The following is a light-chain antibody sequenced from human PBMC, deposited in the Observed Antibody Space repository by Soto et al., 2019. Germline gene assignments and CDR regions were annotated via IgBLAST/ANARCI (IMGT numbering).Light chain of an antibody. V-gene: IGLV2-8*01. CDR2: DVS. Sequence: QSALTQPPSASGSPGQSVTISCTGTSSDVGAYNYVSWYQQHPGKAPKLMIYDVSKRPSGVPYRFSGSKSGNAASLTVSGLQGEDEADYYCGAWDDSLSGWVFGGGTKVTVL. J-gene: IGLJ3*02. CDR1: SSDVGAYNY. CDR3: GAWDDSLSGWV.